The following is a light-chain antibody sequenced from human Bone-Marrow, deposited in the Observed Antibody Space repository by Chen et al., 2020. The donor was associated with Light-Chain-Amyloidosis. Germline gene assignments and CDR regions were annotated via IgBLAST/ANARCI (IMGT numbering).Light chain of an antibody. Sequence: QSALTQPRSVSGSPGQSVTISCTGTIDDVGGYDYVSWYHQHPGKAPKLMISNVSERPSGVPDHFSGSKSGNTAALTISGLQAEDEADYYCCSYAGSYIYVFGIGTKVTVL. V-gene: IGLV2-11*01. CDR2: NVS. CDR1: IDDVGGYDY. CDR3: CSYAGSYIYV. J-gene: IGLJ1*01.